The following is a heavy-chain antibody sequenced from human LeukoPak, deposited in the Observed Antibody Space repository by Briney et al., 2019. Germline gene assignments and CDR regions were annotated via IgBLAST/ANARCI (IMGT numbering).Heavy chain of an antibody. V-gene: IGHV1-3*01. D-gene: IGHD6-13*01. CDR1: GYTFTNYA. Sequence: ASVKVSCKASGYTFTNYAMHWVRQAPGQRLEWMGWINAGNGNTKYSQKFQGRVTITRDTSASTAYMELSSLRSEDTAVYYCARSDSSSWPFDYWGQGTLVTVSS. CDR3: ARSDSSSWPFDY. J-gene: IGHJ4*02. CDR2: INAGNGNT.